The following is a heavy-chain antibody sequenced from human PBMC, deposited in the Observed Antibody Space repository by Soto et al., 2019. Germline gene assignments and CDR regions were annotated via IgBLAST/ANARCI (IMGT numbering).Heavy chain of an antibody. V-gene: IGHV4-34*01. CDR2: INHSGST. Sequence: SETLSLTCAVYGGSFSGYYWSWIRQPPGKGLEWIGEINHSGSTNYNPSLKSRVTISVDTSKNQFSLKLSSVTAADTAVYYCARAMLDGGIAAAGIRVPDAFDIWGQGTMVTVSS. CDR1: GGSFSGYY. D-gene: IGHD6-13*01. CDR3: ARAMLDGGIAAAGIRVPDAFDI. J-gene: IGHJ3*02.